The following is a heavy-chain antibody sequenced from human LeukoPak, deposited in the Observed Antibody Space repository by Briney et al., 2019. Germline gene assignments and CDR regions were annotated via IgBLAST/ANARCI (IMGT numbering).Heavy chain of an antibody. CDR1: GFTFSSYG. CDR2: ISGSGGST. CDR3: AKDGGYSGNYYAYDY. Sequence: GGSLRLSCAASGFTFSSYGMHWVRQAPGKGLKWVSSISGSGGSTYYADSVKGRFTISRDYSKNTVYLQMNSLRAEDTALYYCAKDGGYSGNYYAYDYWGQGTLVTVSS. V-gene: IGHV3-23*01. J-gene: IGHJ4*02. D-gene: IGHD1-26*01.